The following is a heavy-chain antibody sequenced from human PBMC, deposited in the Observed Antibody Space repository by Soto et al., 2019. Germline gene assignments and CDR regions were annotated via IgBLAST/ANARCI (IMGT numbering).Heavy chain of an antibody. CDR3: ARDRSSSSSVLDY. V-gene: IGHV4-31*03. Sequence: QVQLQESGPGLVKPSQTLSLTCTVSGGSISSGGYYWSWIRQHPGKGLEWIGYIYYSGSTYYNPSLKSRVTISVDTAKNQFSLKLSSVTAADTAVYYCARDRSSSSSVLDYWGQGTLVTVSS. D-gene: IGHD6-6*01. CDR2: IYYSGST. CDR1: GGSISSGGYY. J-gene: IGHJ4*02.